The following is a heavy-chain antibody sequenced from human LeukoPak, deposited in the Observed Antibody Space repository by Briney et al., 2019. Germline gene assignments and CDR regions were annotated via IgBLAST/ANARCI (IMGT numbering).Heavy chain of an antibody. CDR1: GFTFDDYA. J-gene: IGHJ5*02. CDR2: ISWNSGSI. Sequence: GRSLRLSCAASGFTFDDYAMHWVRQAPGKGLEWVSGISWNSGSIGYADSVKGRFTISRDNAKNSLYLQMNCLRAEDTALYYCAKGVSGYQGGWFDPWGQGTLVTVSS. D-gene: IGHD3-22*01. V-gene: IGHV3-9*01. CDR3: AKGVSGYQGGWFDP.